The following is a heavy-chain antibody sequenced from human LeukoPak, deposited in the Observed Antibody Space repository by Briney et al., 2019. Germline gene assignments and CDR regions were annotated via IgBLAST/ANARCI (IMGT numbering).Heavy chain of an antibody. V-gene: IGHV1-18*01. CDR1: GYTFTSYG. D-gene: IGHD3-3*01. J-gene: IGHJ6*03. Sequence: ASVKVSCKASGYTFTSYGISWVRQAPGQGLEWMGWISAYNGNTNYAQKLQGRATMTTDTSTSTAYMELRSLRSDDTAVYYCARITIFGVVQPHYYYYYMDVWGKGTTVTVSS. CDR3: ARITIFGVVQPHYYYYYMDV. CDR2: ISAYNGNT.